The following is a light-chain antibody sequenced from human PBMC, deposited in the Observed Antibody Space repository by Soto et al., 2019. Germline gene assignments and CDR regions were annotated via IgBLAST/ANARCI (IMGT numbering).Light chain of an antibody. Sequence: DIQMTQSPSSLSASVGDRVTITCQSSQDISNHLHWYQQKPGKAPKLLIYDASNLETGLPSSFSGSGSGSDFTLTIGSLQADNIVTYYCQHYVHEITFCGGTKVE. J-gene: IGKJ4*01. CDR2: DAS. CDR3: QHYVHEIT. CDR1: QDISNH. V-gene: IGKV1-33*01.